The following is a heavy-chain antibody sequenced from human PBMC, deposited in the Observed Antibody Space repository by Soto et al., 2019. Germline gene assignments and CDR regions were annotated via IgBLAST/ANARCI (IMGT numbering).Heavy chain of an antibody. D-gene: IGHD6-13*01. J-gene: IGHJ4*02. CDR3: AAISSSWYPNFDY. Sequence: ASVKVSCKASGYTFTNYAMHWVRQAPGQRLEWMGWINAGNGNTKYSQKLQGRLTITRDSSASTAYMELSSLRPEDTAVYYCAAISSSWYPNFDYWGQGTLVTVSS. CDR2: INAGNGNT. V-gene: IGHV1-3*01. CDR1: GYTFTNYA.